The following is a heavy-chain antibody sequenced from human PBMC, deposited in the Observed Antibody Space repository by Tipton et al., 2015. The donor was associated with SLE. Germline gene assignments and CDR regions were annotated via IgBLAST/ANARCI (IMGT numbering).Heavy chain of an antibody. D-gene: IGHD1-26*01. J-gene: IGHJ4*02. Sequence: LRLSCTVSGGSISSGSYYWSWIRQPAGKGLEWIGHIYTGGSTNYKHSLKSRVSISVDTSKNQFSLNLISVTAADTAVYYCASQGATGYWGQGTLVTVSS. V-gene: IGHV4-61*09. CDR2: IYTGGST. CDR3: ASQGATGY. CDR1: GGSISSGSYY.